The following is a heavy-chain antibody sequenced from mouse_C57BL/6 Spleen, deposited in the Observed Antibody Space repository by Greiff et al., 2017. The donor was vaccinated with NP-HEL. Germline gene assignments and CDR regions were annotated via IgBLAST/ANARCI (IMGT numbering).Heavy chain of an antibody. CDR1: GYSITSGYY. Sequence: EVKLQESGPGLVKPSQSLSLTCSVTGYSITSGYYWNLIRQFPGNKLEWMGYISYDGSNNYNPSLKNRISITRDTSKNQFFLKFNSVTTEDTATYYGARKGGLLWAMDYWGQGTSVTVSS. V-gene: IGHV3-6*01. CDR2: ISYDGSN. D-gene: IGHD2-10*01. J-gene: IGHJ4*01. CDR3: ARKGGLLWAMDY.